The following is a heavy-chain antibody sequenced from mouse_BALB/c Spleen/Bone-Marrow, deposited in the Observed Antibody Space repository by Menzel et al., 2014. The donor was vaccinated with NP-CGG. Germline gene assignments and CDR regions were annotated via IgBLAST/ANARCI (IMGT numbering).Heavy chain of an antibody. Sequence: EVKLVESGGDLVKPGGSLKLSCAASGFTFSAYGMSWVRQTPDKRLEWVATISSGGGYTYYPDSVKGRFTISRDNANNTLYLQMSSLKSEDTAMYYCTRQRNWDHYAMDYGGQGTSVTVSS. V-gene: IGHV5-6*01. CDR2: ISSGGGYT. CDR1: GFTFSAYG. D-gene: IGHD4-1*01. CDR3: TRQRNWDHYAMDY. J-gene: IGHJ4*01.